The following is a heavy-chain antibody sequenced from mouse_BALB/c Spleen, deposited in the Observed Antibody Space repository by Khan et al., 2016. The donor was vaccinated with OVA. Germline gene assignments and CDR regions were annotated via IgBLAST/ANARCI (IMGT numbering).Heavy chain of an antibody. CDR3: ARWDYDAPNY. Sequence: QLEESGPGLVKPSQSLSLTCTVTGYSITSDYAWNWIRQFPGNKLEWMGFISYSGSTSYNPSLKSRISINRDTSKNQFFLQLNSVTTEDTATYYCARWDYDAPNYWGQGTTLTVSS. D-gene: IGHD2-4*01. V-gene: IGHV3-2*02. CDR1: GYSITSDYA. CDR2: ISYSGST. J-gene: IGHJ2*01.